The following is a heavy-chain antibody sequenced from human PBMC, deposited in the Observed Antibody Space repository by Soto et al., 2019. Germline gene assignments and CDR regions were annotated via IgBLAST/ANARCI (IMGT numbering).Heavy chain of an antibody. CDR3: ARLLSPSNYAFWSGNGTDYYGMDV. J-gene: IGHJ6*02. CDR1: GGTFSSYA. D-gene: IGHD3-3*01. CDR2: IIPIFGTA. Sequence: ASVKVSCKASGGTFSSYAISWVRQAPGQGLEWMGGIIPIFGTANYAQKFQGRVTSTADESTSTAYMELSSLRSEDTAVYYCARLLSPSNYAFWSGNGTDYYGMDVWGQGTTVTVSS. V-gene: IGHV1-69*13.